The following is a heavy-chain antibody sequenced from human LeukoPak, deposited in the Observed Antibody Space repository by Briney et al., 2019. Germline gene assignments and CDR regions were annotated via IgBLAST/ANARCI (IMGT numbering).Heavy chain of an antibody. Sequence: GGSLRLSCAASGFTFSHYGMNWVRHTPGKGLEWVSGIRSNGITTYYADSVKGRFTTSRDNSKNTLYLQMNSLRAEDTAVYYCARAQGDVWGKGTTVTISS. CDR3: ARAQGDV. J-gene: IGHJ6*04. CDR2: IRSNGITT. CDR1: GFTFSHYG. V-gene: IGHV3-23*01.